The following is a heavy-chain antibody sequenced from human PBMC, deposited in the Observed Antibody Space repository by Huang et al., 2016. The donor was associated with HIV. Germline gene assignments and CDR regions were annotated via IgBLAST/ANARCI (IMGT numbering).Heavy chain of an antibody. CDR3: ARESCSGGTCYLFDF. CDR2: MSSRSNSK. J-gene: IGHJ4*02. V-gene: IGHV3-48*04. D-gene: IGHD2-15*01. Sequence: EVQLVESGGGLVQPGTSLRLACAASGFTFGDVNVNWVRQATGKGLEWISYMSSRSNSKRYAEAVKGRFTISRDNARNSLYLQLKSLRVEDTAGYYCARESCSGGTCYLFDFWGQGVLVTVSS. CDR1: GFTFGDVN.